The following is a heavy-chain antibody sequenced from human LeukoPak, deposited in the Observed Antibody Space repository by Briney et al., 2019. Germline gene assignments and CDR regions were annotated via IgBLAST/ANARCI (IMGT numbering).Heavy chain of an antibody. CDR3: AREWYNWDDGDVVGTFDS. J-gene: IGHJ3*02. V-gene: IGHV1-2*02. CDR1: GYIFTGYY. Sequence: GASVKVSCKASGYIFTGYYIHWVRQAPGLGLQWMGWVNPKSGATKYAPKFQGRVTMTENTSITTAYMELSGLTSDDTAVYYCAREWYNWDDGDVVGTFDSWGQGTLVTVSS. D-gene: IGHD1-20*01. CDR2: VNPKSGAT.